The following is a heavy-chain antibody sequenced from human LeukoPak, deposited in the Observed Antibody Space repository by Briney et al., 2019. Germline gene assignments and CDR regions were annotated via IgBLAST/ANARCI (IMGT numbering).Heavy chain of an antibody. D-gene: IGHD6-13*01. V-gene: IGHV4-59*01. Sequence: SETLSLTCTVSGGSISSYYWSWIRQPPGKGLEWIGYVYYSGTTNYNPSLKSRVTISVDTSKNQFSLKLSSVTAADTAVYYCARGVYVAAAQYGYWGQGTLVTVSS. J-gene: IGHJ4*02. CDR1: GGSISSYY. CDR3: ARGVYVAAAQYGY. CDR2: VYYSGTT.